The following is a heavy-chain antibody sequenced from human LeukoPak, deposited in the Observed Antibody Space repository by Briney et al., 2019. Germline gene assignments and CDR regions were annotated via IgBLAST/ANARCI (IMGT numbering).Heavy chain of an antibody. CDR1: GFTFSDYY. CDR3: AREDLSYGGAFDI. CDR2: ISSSGSTI. J-gene: IGHJ3*02. Sequence: GGSLRLSCAASGFTFSDYYMSWICQAPGKGLEWVSYISSSGSTIYYADSVKGRFTISRDNAKNTLYLQMNSLRAEDTAVYYCAREDLSYGGAFDIWGQGTMVTVSS. V-gene: IGHV3-11*04. D-gene: IGHD4-23*01.